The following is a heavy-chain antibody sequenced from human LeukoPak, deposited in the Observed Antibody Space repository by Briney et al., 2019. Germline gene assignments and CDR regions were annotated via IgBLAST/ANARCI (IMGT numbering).Heavy chain of an antibody. CDR3: VKEKDRSSSWSGRYFDY. Sequence: PGESLRLSCAASGFIFSDYYMDWVRQSPGKGLEWVAVISYDGSNKYYADSVKGRFTISRDNSKNTLYLQMSSLRAEDTAVYYCVKEKDRSSSWSGRYFDYWGQGTLVTVSS. J-gene: IGHJ4*02. D-gene: IGHD6-13*01. V-gene: IGHV3-30*14. CDR2: ISYDGSNK. CDR1: GFIFSDYY.